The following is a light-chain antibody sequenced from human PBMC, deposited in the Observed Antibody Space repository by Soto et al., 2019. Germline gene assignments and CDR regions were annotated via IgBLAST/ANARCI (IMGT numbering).Light chain of an antibody. CDR3: QQYGSSPRT. CDR2: AAY. J-gene: IGKJ1*01. Sequence: DIKMTQSASSLSASVGDRVTITCRASQSISSFLNWHQQKPGKAPKLVIYAAYRLQTGVPSRFSGSGSWTDFTLTISRMQPEDCAVYGCQQYGSSPRTFGQGTKVDNK. V-gene: IGKV1-39*01. CDR1: QSISSF.